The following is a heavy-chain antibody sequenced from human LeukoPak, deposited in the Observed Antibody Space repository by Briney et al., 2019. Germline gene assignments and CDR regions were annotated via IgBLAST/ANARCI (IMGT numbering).Heavy chain of an antibody. CDR2: IRGRSDTT. V-gene: IGHV3-48*01. CDR1: GFTFTMFS. J-gene: IGHJ4*02. Sequence: PGGSLRLSCAASGFTFTMFSMNWLRQAPGKGLEWIAFIRGRSDTTYYADSVQGRFTISRDNAEDSVYLQMNSLRVEDTAVYYCAKSNSIAVAGHFDYWGQGTLVTVSS. D-gene: IGHD6-19*01. CDR3: AKSNSIAVAGHFDY.